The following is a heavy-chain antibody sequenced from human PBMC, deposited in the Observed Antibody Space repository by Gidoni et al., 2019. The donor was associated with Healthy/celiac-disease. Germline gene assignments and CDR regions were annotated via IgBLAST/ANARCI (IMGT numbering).Heavy chain of an antibody. CDR3: ARQGPAGDCSGGSCYWFDP. J-gene: IGHJ5*02. CDR2: IDPSDSYT. Sequence: EVQLVQSGAEVKKPGESLRISCKGSGYSFTSYCISWVRQMPGKGLEWMGRIDPSDSYTNYSPSFQGHVTISADKSISTAYLQWSSLKASDTAMYYCARQGPAGDCSGGSCYWFDPWGQGTLVTVSS. CDR1: GYSFTSYC. D-gene: IGHD2-15*01. V-gene: IGHV5-10-1*01.